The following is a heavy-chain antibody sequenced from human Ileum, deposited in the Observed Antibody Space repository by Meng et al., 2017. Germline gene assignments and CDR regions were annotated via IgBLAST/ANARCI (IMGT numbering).Heavy chain of an antibody. CDR3: ARGSAYNKAGIDP. CDR2: IYHSGIT. D-gene: IGHD5-24*01. J-gene: IGHJ5*02. Sequence: SETLSLTCAVSGYSISSGYYWGWIRQPPGKSLEWIGSIYHSGITYYNPSLKSRVSLSVDTSKNQFSLKVTSVTAADTAVYFCARGSAYNKAGIDPWGQGTLVTVAS. V-gene: IGHV4-38-2*01. CDR1: GYSISSGYY.